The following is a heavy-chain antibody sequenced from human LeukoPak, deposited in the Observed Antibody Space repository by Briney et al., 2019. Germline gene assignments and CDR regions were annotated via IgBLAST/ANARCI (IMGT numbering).Heavy chain of an antibody. J-gene: IGHJ4*02. CDR3: ARLGYCSSNSCYGVDY. D-gene: IGHD2-2*01. Sequence: ASVKVSCKASGYTFTNCIINWVRQAPGQGLEWMGWISAYNDNTSYAQMFQDRVTMSTDTSTSTAYMELRSLRFDDTAVYYCARLGYCSSNSCYGVDYWGQGTLVTVSS. V-gene: IGHV1-18*01. CDR2: ISAYNDNT. CDR1: GYTFTNCI.